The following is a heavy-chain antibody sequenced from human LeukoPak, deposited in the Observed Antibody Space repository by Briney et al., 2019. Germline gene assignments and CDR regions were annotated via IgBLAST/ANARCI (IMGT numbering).Heavy chain of an antibody. J-gene: IGHJ3*02. CDR3: ARDTPDWGDAFDI. CDR2: ISGSGGNT. CDR1: GFTFSSYA. Sequence: GGSLRLSCAASGFTFSSYAMSWVRQAPGKGLEWVSAISGSGGNTYYADSVKGRFTISRDNSKNTLYLQMNSLRAEDTAVYYCARDTPDWGDAFDIWGQGTLVTVSS. D-gene: IGHD3-9*01. V-gene: IGHV3-23*01.